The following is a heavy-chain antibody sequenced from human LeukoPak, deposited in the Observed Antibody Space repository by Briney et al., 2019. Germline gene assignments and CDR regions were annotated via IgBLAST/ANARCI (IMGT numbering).Heavy chain of an antibody. Sequence: GGSLRLSCAASGFTFSSYAMSWVRQAPGKGLEWVSAISGSGGSTYYADSVKGRFTTSRDNSKNTLYLQMNSLRAEDTAVYYCAKGSHKLRYFDWLLFYFDYWGQGTLVTVSS. D-gene: IGHD3-9*01. CDR2: ISGSGGST. CDR3: AKGSHKLRYFDWLLFYFDY. J-gene: IGHJ4*02. CDR1: GFTFSSYA. V-gene: IGHV3-23*01.